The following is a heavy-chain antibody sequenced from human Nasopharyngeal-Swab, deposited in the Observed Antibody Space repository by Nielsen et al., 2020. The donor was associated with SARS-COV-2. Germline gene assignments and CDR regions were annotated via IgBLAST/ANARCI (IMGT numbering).Heavy chain of an antibody. CDR3: ARQFYYGSGSDN. CDR1: GGSISGSVYY. D-gene: IGHD3-10*01. J-gene: IGHJ4*02. V-gene: IGHV4-39*01. Sequence: GSLRLSCTVSGGSISGSVYYWAWIRQPPGKGLEWIGSTYYSGSTFYNPSLKSRVTISVDTSKNQFPLSLTSVTAADTAVYYCARQFYYGSGSDNWGQGILVTVSS. CDR2: TYYSGST.